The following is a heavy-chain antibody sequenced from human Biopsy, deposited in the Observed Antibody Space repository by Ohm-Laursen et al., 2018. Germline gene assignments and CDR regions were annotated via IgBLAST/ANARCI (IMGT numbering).Heavy chain of an antibody. Sequence: GILSLTCTVSGGSISSYYWSWIRQPPGKGLEWIGYIYYTGSTNYNPSLKSRVTISVDTSMNHLSLRLTFVTAADTAVYYCARHAPSYSGSYWRYFDLWGRGTLVTVSS. CDR1: GGSISSYY. J-gene: IGHJ2*01. V-gene: IGHV4-59*08. D-gene: IGHD1-26*01. CDR3: ARHAPSYSGSYWRYFDL. CDR2: IYYTGST.